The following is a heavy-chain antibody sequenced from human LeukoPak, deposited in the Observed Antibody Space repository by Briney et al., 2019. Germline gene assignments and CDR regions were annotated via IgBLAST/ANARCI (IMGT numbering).Heavy chain of an antibody. V-gene: IGHV3-20*04. D-gene: IGHD2-21*02. J-gene: IGHJ1*01. CDR2: INRNGART. CDR1: GFTFRTYW. Sequence: PGGSLRLSCAASGFTFRTYWMHWVRHAPGKGLEWVSGINRNGARTGYADSVTGRFTISRDNAKNSLYLQMNSLRAEDTALYYCARDRGGDYLYFRYWGQGTLVTVSS. CDR3: ARDRGGDYLYFRY.